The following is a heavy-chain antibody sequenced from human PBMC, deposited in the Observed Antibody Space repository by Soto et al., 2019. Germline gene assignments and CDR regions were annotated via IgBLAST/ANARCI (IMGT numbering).Heavy chain of an antibody. CDR2: IYTSGST. Sequence: QVQLQESGPGLVKTSETLSLTCTVSGGSISSYYWSWIRQPAGKGLEWIGRIYTSGSTNYNPSLKSRVTMSVDTSKNQFSLKLSSVTAADTAVYYCARDGITFGGVIVSGFDYWGQGTLVTVSS. D-gene: IGHD3-16*02. J-gene: IGHJ4*02. CDR1: GGSISSYY. CDR3: ARDGITFGGVIVSGFDY. V-gene: IGHV4-4*07.